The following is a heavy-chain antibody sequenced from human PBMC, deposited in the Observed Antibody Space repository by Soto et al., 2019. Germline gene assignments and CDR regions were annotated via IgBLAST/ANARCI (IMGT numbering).Heavy chain of an antibody. CDR3: ARGSDYGDYWNWFDP. CDR2: IIPIFGTA. D-gene: IGHD4-17*01. Sequence: SVKVSCKVSGGTFSSYAISWVRQAPGQGLEWMGGIIPIFGTANYAQKFQGGVTITADESTSTAYMELSSLRSEDTAVYYCARGSDYGDYWNWFDPWGQGTLVTVSS. CDR1: GGTFSSYA. V-gene: IGHV1-69*13. J-gene: IGHJ5*02.